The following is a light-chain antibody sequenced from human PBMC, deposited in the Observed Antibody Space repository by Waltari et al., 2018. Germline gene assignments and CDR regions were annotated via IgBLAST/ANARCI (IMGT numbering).Light chain of an antibody. CDR1: SSNIGGNG. V-gene: IGLV1-44*01. J-gene: IGLJ3*02. Sequence: QSVLAQPPSASGTPGQGVTISCSGSSSNIGGNGVSWYQQLPGPAPKLLIHTNDQRPSGVPDRFSASKSGTSASLAISGLQSEDEAHYFCAAWDDALNGRVFGGGTKVTVL. CDR3: AAWDDALNGRV. CDR2: TND.